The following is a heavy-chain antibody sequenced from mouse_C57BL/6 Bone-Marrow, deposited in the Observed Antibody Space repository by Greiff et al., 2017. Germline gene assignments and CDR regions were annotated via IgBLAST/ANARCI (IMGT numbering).Heavy chain of an antibody. D-gene: IGHD5-5*01. V-gene: IGHV1-26*01. CDR2: INPNNGGT. Sequence: EVQLQQSGPELVKPGASVKISCKASGYTFTDYYMNWVKQSHGKSLEWIGDINPNNGGTSYNQKFKGKATLTVDKSSSTAYMELRSLTSEDSAVYYCARGDYPQPYFDVWGTGTTVTVSS. CDR3: ARGDYPQPYFDV. J-gene: IGHJ1*03. CDR1: GYTFTDYY.